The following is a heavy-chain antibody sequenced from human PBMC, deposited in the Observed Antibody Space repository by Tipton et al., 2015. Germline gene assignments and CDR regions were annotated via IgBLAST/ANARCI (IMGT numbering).Heavy chain of an antibody. J-gene: IGHJ4*02. D-gene: IGHD4-23*01. Sequence: TLSLTCTVSGVSISSYYWTWIRQPPGKGLEWIGSLYFSGSTYYNPSLKSRVTISIDRFKNQFSLKLSSVTAADTAVYYCARARGRHGGLFDYWGQGILVTVSS. V-gene: IGHV4-59*05. CDR3: ARARGRHGGLFDY. CDR2: LYFSGST. CDR1: GVSISSYY.